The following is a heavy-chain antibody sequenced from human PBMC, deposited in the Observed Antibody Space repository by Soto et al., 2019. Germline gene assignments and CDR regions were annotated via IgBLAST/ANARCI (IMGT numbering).Heavy chain of an antibody. CDR3: ARDPSTSRFDY. D-gene: IGHD2-2*01. CDR1: GYTFTSHG. CDR2: ISTYSGKR. V-gene: IGHV1-18*01. Sequence: QVLLVQSGGEVRKPGASVKVSCKTSGYTFTSHGVSWLRQAPGQGLEWTGWISTYSGKRNYARKFQDRVTMGSDTSTSTVYMELRSLISDDTAVYYCARDPSTSRFDYWGQGTLVTVSS. J-gene: IGHJ4*02.